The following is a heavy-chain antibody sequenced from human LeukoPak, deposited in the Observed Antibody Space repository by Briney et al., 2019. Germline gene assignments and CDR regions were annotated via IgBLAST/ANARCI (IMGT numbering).Heavy chain of an antibody. CDR3: VIVNDRGSWLDY. D-gene: IGHD3-16*01. Sequence: SETLSLTCTVSGGSISTNYWSWIRQPPGKGLEWIGNIFYSGRNNYNPSLRSRVTMSVDTSKNQFSLKLSSVTAADTAVYYCVIVNDRGSWLDYWGQGTLVTVSS. J-gene: IGHJ4*02. CDR1: GGSISTNY. CDR2: IFYSGRN. V-gene: IGHV4-59*01.